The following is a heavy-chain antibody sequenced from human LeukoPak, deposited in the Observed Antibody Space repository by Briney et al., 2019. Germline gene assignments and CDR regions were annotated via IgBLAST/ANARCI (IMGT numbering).Heavy chain of an antibody. D-gene: IGHD3-16*01. Sequence: PSETLSLTCTVSGGSISSISYYWGWIRQPPGKGLEWIGSIYYSGSTYYNPSLKSRVTISVDTSKNQFSLKLSSVTAADTAVYYCARVSVWGSFGYWGQGTLVTVSS. CDR2: IYYSGST. J-gene: IGHJ4*02. V-gene: IGHV4-39*01. CDR1: GGSISSISYY. CDR3: ARVSVWGSFGY.